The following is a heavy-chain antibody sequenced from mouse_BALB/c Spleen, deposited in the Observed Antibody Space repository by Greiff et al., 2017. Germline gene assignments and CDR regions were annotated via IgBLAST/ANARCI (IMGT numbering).Heavy chain of an antibody. V-gene: IGHV2-2*02. CDR3: ARNWGYFDV. J-gene: IGHJ1*01. Sequence: VKLMESGPGLVQPSQSLSITCTVSGFSLTSYGVHWVRQSPGKGLEWLGVIWCGGSTDYNAAFISRLSISKDNSKSQVFFKMNSLQANDTAIYYCARNWGYFDVWGAGTTVTVSS. CDR1: GFSLTSYG. CDR2: IWCGGST.